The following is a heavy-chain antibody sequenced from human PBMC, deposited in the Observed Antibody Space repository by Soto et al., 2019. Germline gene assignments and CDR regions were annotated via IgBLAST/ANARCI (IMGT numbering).Heavy chain of an antibody. V-gene: IGHV1-2*02. Sequence: QVQLVQSGAEVKKPGASVKVSSKASGYTFNSYYIHWVRQAPGQGLEWMGWINPNSDVTGYAQSFQGRVTMTRAMSMTTAYMDLTRLRSDDTAVYYCVRVGLNRNYDFDFWGQGTLITVSS. CDR3: VRVGLNRNYDFDF. D-gene: IGHD3-16*01. J-gene: IGHJ4*02. CDR1: GYTFNSYY. CDR2: INPNSDVT.